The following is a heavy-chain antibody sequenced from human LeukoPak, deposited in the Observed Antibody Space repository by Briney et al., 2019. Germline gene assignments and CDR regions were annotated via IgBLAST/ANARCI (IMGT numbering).Heavy chain of an antibody. CDR1: GFTFSDYY. D-gene: IGHD5-18*01. V-gene: IGHV3-11*05. Sequence: AESLRLSCAVSGFTFSDYYMTWIRQAPGKGLEWISYINGGRTYTNYADSMKGGFTVSRDYAKNSLFLQMSGLGAEDAAVYYCARGGYRSSLVSWGQGTLVTVSS. J-gene: IGHJ4*02. CDR3: ARGGYRSSLVS. CDR2: INGGRTYT.